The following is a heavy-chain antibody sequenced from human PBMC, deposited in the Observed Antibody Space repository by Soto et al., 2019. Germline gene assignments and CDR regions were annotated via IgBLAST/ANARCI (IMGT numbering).Heavy chain of an antibody. Sequence: QVQLVQSGAEVKKPGSSVKVSCKASGGTFSSYAISWVRQAPGQGLEWMGGIIPIFGTANYAQKFQGRVTIAADESTSTAYMELSSLRSEDTAVYYWGRDRGGGRTPARIYDYGMDVWGQGTTVTVSS. D-gene: IGHD2-21*01. CDR2: IIPIFGTA. J-gene: IGHJ6*02. V-gene: IGHV1-69*01. CDR1: GGTFSSYA. CDR3: GRDRGGGRTPARIYDYGMDV.